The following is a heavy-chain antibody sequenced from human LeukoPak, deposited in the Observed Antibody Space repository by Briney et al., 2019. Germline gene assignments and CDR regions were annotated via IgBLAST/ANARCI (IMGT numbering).Heavy chain of an antibody. V-gene: IGHV1-2*06. CDR1: GYTFTGYY. CDR3: ARDLGDYGDSGNWFDP. J-gene: IGHJ5*02. Sequence: ASVKVSCKDSGYTFTGYYMHWVRQAPGQGLEWMGRINPNSGGTNYAQKFQGRVTMTRDTSISTAYMELSRLRSDDTAVYYCARDLGDYGDSGNWFDPWGQGTLVTVSS. D-gene: IGHD4-17*01. CDR2: INPNSGGT.